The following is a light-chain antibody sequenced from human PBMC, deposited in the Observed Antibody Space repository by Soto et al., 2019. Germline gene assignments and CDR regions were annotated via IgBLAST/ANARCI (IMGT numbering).Light chain of an antibody. Sequence: EIVLTQSPCTVSFAPWERATLSCRASRSVSSSYLAWYQQKPGQAPRLLIYAASTRATGIPDTFSGSGSGRDFTLTISRLEPEDSAVYYCQQYDRSPWTFGQGTKVDIK. CDR1: RSVSSSY. CDR3: QQYDRSPWT. J-gene: IGKJ1*01. CDR2: AAS. V-gene: IGKV3-20*01.